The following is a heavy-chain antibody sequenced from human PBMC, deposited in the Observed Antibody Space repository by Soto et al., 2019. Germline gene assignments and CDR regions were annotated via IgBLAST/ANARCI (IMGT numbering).Heavy chain of an antibody. CDR1: GYSFTGYG. CDR2: ISGYNGHI. D-gene: IGHD6-19*01. CDR3: ARVLQWSTPDY. V-gene: IGHV1-18*01. Sequence: QVQLVQSGAEVKKPGASVNISCKASGYSFTGYGISWVRQAPGQGLEWMGWISGYNGHIDYAQEFQGRVSMTTDTSTNTAYMEMRSLRSDDTAKYYCARVLQWSTPDYWGQGSLVTVSS. J-gene: IGHJ4*02.